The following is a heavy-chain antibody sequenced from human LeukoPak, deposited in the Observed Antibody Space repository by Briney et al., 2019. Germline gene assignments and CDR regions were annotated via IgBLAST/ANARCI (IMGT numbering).Heavy chain of an antibody. CDR3: ARDIGYCSGGTCSPYCDY. CDR2: ISPYNGDT. J-gene: IGHJ4*02. CDR1: GYTLTSYG. V-gene: IGHV1-18*04. Sequence: SVKVSCKASGYTLTSYGISWVRQAPGQGPEWMGWISPYNGDTNYAQRLQGRVTMTTDTSTSTAYMELRSLRSDDTAVYYCARDIGYCSGGTCSPYCDYWGQGTLVTVSS. D-gene: IGHD2-15*01.